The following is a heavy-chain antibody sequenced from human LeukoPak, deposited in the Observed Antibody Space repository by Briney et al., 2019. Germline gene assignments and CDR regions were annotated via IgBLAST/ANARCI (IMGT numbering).Heavy chain of an antibody. V-gene: IGHV3-30*02. D-gene: IGHD3-3*01. J-gene: IGHJ6*03. CDR2: IRYDGSNK. Sequence: GGSLRLSCAASGFTFSSYGMHWVRQAPGKGLEWVAFIRYDGSNKYYADSVKGRFTISRDNSKNTLYLQMNSLRAEDTAVYYCAKDGPAYDFWSGSPNYYYYYMDVWGKGTTITVSS. CDR3: AKDGPAYDFWSGSPNYYYYYMDV. CDR1: GFTFSSYG.